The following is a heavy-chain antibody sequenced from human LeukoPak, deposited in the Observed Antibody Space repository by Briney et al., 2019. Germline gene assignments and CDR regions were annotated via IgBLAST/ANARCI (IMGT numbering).Heavy chain of an antibody. Sequence: PSETLSLTCAVYGGSFSGSYWSWIRQPPGKGLEWIGEINHSGSTNYNPSLKSRVTISVDTSKNQFSMKLSSVTAADTAVYYCAREGYWGYSSSAFDIWGQGTMVTVSS. CDR1: GGSFSGSY. J-gene: IGHJ3*02. V-gene: IGHV4-34*01. CDR3: AREGYWGYSSSAFDI. CDR2: INHSGST. D-gene: IGHD6-6*01.